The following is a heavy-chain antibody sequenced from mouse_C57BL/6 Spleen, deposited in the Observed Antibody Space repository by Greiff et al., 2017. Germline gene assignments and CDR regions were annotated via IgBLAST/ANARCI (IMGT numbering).Heavy chain of an antibody. CDR3: ARGNYGSIYFDY. CDR2: ISSGSSTI. D-gene: IGHD1-1*01. CDR1: GFTFSDYG. Sequence: EVKLEESGGGLVKPGGSLKLSCAASGFTFSDYGMHWVRQAPEKGLAWVAYISSGSSTIYYADTVKGRFTISRDNAKNTLFLQMTSLRSEDTAMYYCARGNYGSIYFDYWGQGTTLTVSS. V-gene: IGHV5-17*01. J-gene: IGHJ2*01.